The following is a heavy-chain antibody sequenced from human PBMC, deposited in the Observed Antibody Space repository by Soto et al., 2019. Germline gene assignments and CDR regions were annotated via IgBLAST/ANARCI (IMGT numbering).Heavy chain of an antibody. CDR3: AHCSRTSCYMGFPYYMDV. CDR1: GYTFTSYY. Sequence: QVQLVQSGAEVKKPGASVKVSCKASGYTFTSYYMHWVRQAPGQGLEWMGIINPSGGSTSYAQKFEGGVTMTRDTSTSTVYMELSSLRSEDTAVYYCAHCSRTSCYMGFPYYMDVWGKGTTVTVSS. D-gene: IGHD2-2*02. CDR2: INPSGGST. V-gene: IGHV1-46*03. J-gene: IGHJ6*03.